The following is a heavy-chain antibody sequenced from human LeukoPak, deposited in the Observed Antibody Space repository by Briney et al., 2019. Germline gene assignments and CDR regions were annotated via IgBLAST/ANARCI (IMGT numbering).Heavy chain of an antibody. V-gene: IGHV3-23*01. CDR1: GFTFSSYA. CDR2: LYSGGYA. J-gene: IGHJ6*02. CDR3: SKAYCNNGMDV. D-gene: IGHD2-21*01. Sequence: GGSLRLSCAASGFTFSSYAMGWVRQAPGKGLEWVSVLYSGGYANYTGSVEGRFSISRDDSKNTLYLQMNSLRADDTALYYCSKAYCNNGMDVWGQGTTVTVSS.